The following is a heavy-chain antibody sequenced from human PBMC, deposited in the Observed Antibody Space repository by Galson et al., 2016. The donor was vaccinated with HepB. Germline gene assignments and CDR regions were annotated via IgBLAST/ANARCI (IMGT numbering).Heavy chain of an antibody. V-gene: IGHV4-61*08. CDR3: GTYLVGHGGTGY. CDR2: TYYGEDN. CDR1: GASLSGGAYH. J-gene: IGHJ4*02. Sequence: SETLSLTCTVSGASLSGGAYHWAWIRQPEGKGLEWLGHTYYGEDNRYNPSLEGRVTISIDTSTNQMSLTLRSVSAADTAVYFCGTYLVGHGGTGYWGQGTPVTVSS. D-gene: IGHD3-16*01.